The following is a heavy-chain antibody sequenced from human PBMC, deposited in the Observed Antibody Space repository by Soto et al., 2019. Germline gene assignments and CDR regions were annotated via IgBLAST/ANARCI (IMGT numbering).Heavy chain of an antibody. J-gene: IGHJ3*02. D-gene: IGHD3-22*01. CDR2: ISGSGGST. V-gene: IGHV3-23*01. Sequence: GGSLRLSCAASGFTFSSYAMSWVRQAPGKGLEWVSAISGSGGSTYYADSVKGRFTISRDNSKNTLYLQMNSLRAEDTAVYYCAKDQLRITMIVVYAFDIWGQGTMVTVSS. CDR1: GFTFSSYA. CDR3: AKDQLRITMIVVYAFDI.